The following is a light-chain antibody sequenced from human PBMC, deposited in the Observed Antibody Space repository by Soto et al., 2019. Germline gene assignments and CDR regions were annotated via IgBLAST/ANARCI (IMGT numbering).Light chain of an antibody. J-gene: IGKJ1*01. CDR2: KAS. Sequence: DIQMTQPPSTLSGSVGDRVTITCRASQTISSWLAWYQQKPGKAPKLLIYKASTLKSGVPSRFSVSGSGTEFTLTISSLQPDDFATYYCQHYNSYSEAFGQGTKVDIK. CDR3: QHYNSYSEA. V-gene: IGKV1-5*03. CDR1: QTISSW.